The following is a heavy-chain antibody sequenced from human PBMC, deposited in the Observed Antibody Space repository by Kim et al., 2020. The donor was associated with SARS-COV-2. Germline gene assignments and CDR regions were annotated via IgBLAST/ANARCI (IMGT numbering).Heavy chain of an antibody. J-gene: IGHJ4*02. D-gene: IGHD6-19*01. CDR1: GFTFSSYA. Sequence: GGSLRLSCAASGFTFSSYAMHWVRQAPGKGLEWVAVISYDGSNKYYADSVKGRFTISRDNSKNTLYLQMNSLRAEDTAVYYCARDREGGSIAVAGRADYWGQGTLVTVSS. CDR3: ARDREGGSIAVAGRADY. CDR2: ISYDGSNK. V-gene: IGHV3-30*04.